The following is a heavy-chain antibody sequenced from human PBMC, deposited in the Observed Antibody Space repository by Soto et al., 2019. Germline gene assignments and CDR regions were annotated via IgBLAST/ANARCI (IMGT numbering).Heavy chain of an antibody. CDR2: IYWDDDK. CDR3: AHRFDWYYFDY. V-gene: IGHV2-5*02. J-gene: IGHJ4*02. Sequence: QITLKESGPTLVKPTQTLTLTCTFSGFSLSTTEVGVAWIRQPPGKALEWLALIYWDDDKRYSPSLKSRLTITKDTSKNQVVLRMTTVDPVDTATYYCAHRFDWYYFDYWGQGILVTVSS. CDR1: GFSLSTTEVG. D-gene: IGHD3-9*01.